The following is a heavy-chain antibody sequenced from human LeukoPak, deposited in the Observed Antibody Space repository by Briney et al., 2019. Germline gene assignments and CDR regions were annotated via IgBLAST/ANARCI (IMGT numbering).Heavy chain of an antibody. J-gene: IGHJ5*02. CDR2: INPNSGGT. Sequence: GASVKVSCKASGYTFTSYYMHWVRQAPGQGLEWMGWINPNSGGTNYAQKFQGRVTMTRDTSISTAYMELSRLRSDDTAVYYCAREAVPRGYSYGSWFDPWGQGTLVTVSS. CDR1: GYTFTSYY. D-gene: IGHD5-18*01. V-gene: IGHV1-2*02. CDR3: AREAVPRGYSYGSWFDP.